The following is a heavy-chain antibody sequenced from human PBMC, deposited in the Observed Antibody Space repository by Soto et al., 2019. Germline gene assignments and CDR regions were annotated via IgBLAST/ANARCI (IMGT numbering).Heavy chain of an antibody. J-gene: IGHJ4*02. D-gene: IGHD3-10*01. CDR3: AGGADYYGSGY. CDR2: INHRGRT. Sequence: QVQLQQWGAGLLKPSETLSLTCAVYGGSFSGYYWSWIRQPPGKGLEWIGEINHRGRTNHNPSLKSRVTRSVDTSKNLFSLKLSSVTVADTAVYYCAGGADYYGSGYWGQGTLVTVSS. CDR1: GGSFSGYY. V-gene: IGHV4-34*01.